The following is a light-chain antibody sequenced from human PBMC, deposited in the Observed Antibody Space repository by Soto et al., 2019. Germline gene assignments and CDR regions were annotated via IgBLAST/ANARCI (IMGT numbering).Light chain of an antibody. CDR1: ETVRSN. Sequence: EIVLTQSPVTLSLSPVERATLSCRASETVRSNLAWYQQKPGQAPRLLIYAASTRATGIPARFIGNGSGTEFTLTISSLQSEDFAVYYCQQYNNWWTFGQGTKVDIK. V-gene: IGKV3D-15*01. CDR3: QQYNNWWT. CDR2: AAS. J-gene: IGKJ1*01.